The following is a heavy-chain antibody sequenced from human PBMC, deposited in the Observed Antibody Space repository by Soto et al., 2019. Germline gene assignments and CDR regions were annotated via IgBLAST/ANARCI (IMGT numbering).Heavy chain of an antibody. CDR1: GFTFSSYW. Sequence: GESLKISCAASGFTFSSYWMSWVRQAPGKGLEWVANIKQDGSEKYYVDSVKGRFTISRDNAKNSLYLQMNSLRAEDTAVYYCARVYGAAAGTPYYYYGMDVWGQGTTVTVSS. V-gene: IGHV3-7*01. D-gene: IGHD6-13*01. CDR2: IKQDGSEK. CDR3: ARVYGAAAGTPYYYYGMDV. J-gene: IGHJ6*02.